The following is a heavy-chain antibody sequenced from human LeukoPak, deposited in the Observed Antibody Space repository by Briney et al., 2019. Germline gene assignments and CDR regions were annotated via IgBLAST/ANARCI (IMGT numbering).Heavy chain of an antibody. J-gene: IGHJ5*02. CDR1: GYTFTSYD. Sequence: GASVKVSCKASGYTFTSYDINWVRQATGQGLEWMGWMNPNSGNTGYAQKFQGRVTMTRNTSISTAYMELSSLRSEDTAVYYCARDAQGITMVRGATNWFDPWGQGTLVTVSS. V-gene: IGHV1-8*01. D-gene: IGHD3-10*01. CDR3: ARDAQGITMVRGATNWFDP. CDR2: MNPNSGNT.